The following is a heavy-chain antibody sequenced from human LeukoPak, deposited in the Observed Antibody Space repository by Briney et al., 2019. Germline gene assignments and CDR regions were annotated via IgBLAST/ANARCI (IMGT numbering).Heavy chain of an antibody. D-gene: IGHD2-2*01. V-gene: IGHV4-38-2*02. CDR3: ARGDCSSTICYSPMDV. J-gene: IGHJ6*03. CDR2: IYRSGST. Sequence: SETLSLTCTVSGYSINSGYYWVWIRQPPGKGLEWIGSIYRSGSTNYNPSLKSRVTISVDTSKNQFSLKVSSVTAADTAVYYCARGDCSSTICYSPMDVWGKGTTVTVSS. CDR1: GYSINSGYY.